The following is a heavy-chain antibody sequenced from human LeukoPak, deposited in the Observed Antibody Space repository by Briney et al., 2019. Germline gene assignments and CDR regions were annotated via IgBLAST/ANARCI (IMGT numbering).Heavy chain of an antibody. Sequence: SVKVSCKASGGTFSSYAVSWVRQAPGQGLKWMGGIIPIFGTANYAQKFQGRVTITTDESTSTAYMELSSLRSEDTAVYYCTRGGWNFYYFDYWGQGTLVTVSS. CDR1: GGTFSSYA. J-gene: IGHJ4*02. CDR3: TRGGWNFYYFDY. CDR2: IIPIFGTA. D-gene: IGHD1-7*01. V-gene: IGHV1-69*05.